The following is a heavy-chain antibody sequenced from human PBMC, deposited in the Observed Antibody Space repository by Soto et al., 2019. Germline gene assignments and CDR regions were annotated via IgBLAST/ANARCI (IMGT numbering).Heavy chain of an antibody. CDR3: AKVPPSHDYGEQDAFDI. Sequence: GGSLRLSCAASGFTFSSYGMHWVRQAPGKGLEWVAVISYDGSNKYYADSVKGRFTISRDNSKNTLYLQMNSLRAEDTAVYYCAKVPPSHDYGEQDAFDIWGQGTMVTVSS. CDR1: GFTFSSYG. D-gene: IGHD4-17*01. J-gene: IGHJ3*02. V-gene: IGHV3-30*18. CDR2: ISYDGSNK.